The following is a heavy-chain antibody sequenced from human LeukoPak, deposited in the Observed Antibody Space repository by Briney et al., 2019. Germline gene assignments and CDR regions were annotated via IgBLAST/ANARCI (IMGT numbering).Heavy chain of an antibody. Sequence: GGSLRLSCAASGFTVSSNYMSWVRQAPGKGLEWVSVIYSGGSTYYADSVKGRFTISRDNSKNTLYLQTNSLRAEDTAVYYCARDFSYGDPFDYWGQGTLVTVSS. D-gene: IGHD4-17*01. CDR3: ARDFSYGDPFDY. J-gene: IGHJ4*02. CDR1: GFTVSSNY. CDR2: IYSGGST. V-gene: IGHV3-66*01.